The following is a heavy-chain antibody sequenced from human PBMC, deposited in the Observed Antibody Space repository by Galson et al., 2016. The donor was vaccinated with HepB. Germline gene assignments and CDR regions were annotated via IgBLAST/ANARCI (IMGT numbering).Heavy chain of an antibody. CDR1: GFTFSTYA. D-gene: IGHD6-19*01. CDR3: TKDALAADH. J-gene: IGHJ5*02. CDR2: ICGNAGSI. V-gene: IGHV3-23*01. Sequence: SLRLSCAASGFTFSTYAMSWVRQAPGKGLEWVSSICGNAGSIYHANSVKARFTISRDNSQNTLYLQMNSLTADDTAVYYCTKDALAADHWGQGTLVTVPS.